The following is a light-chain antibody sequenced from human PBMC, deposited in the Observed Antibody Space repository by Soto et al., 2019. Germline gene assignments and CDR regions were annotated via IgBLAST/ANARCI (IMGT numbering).Light chain of an antibody. CDR1: SSDVGAYNY. CDR2: EVT. Sequence: QSALTQPPSASGSPGQSVTISCTGTSSDVGAYNYVSWYQQHAGKAPKLVIYEVTKRPSGVPDRFSGSKSANTASLTVSGLQAEDEADYYCSSFASSNTWVFGGGTNVTVL. V-gene: IGLV2-8*01. J-gene: IGLJ3*02. CDR3: SSFASSNTWV.